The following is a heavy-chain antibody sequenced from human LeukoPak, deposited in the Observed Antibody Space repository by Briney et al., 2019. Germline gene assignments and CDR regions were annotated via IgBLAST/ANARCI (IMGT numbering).Heavy chain of an antibody. CDR3: ARHYGP. D-gene: IGHD3-16*01. CDR2: IYYSGST. CDR1: GGSFSDYY. V-gene: IGHV4-34*01. Sequence: SETLSLTRAVYGGSFSDYYWNWIRQPPGKGLEWIGSIYYSGSTYYNPSLKSRVTISVDTSKNQFSLKLNSVTATDTAVYYCARHYGPWGQGTLVTVSS. J-gene: IGHJ4*02.